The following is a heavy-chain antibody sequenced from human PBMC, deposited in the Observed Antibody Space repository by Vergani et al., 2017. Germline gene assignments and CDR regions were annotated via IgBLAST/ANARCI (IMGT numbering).Heavy chain of an antibody. D-gene: IGHD3-10*01. CDR1: GAPIRSSN. V-gene: IGHV3-21*01. CDR3: APGPGVDV. CDR2: ISSSSSYI. Sequence: QLQESGPGLVKPSATLSLTRSVSGAPIRSSNYYWGWLRQPPGKGLEWVSSISSSSSYIYYAHSVKGRFTSSRDNAKNSLYLQMNSLRAADTAVYYCAPGPGVDVWGKGTTVTVSS. J-gene: IGHJ6*04.